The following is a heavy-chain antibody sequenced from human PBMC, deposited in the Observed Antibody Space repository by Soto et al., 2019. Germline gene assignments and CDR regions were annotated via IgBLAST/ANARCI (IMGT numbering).Heavy chain of an antibody. CDR3: AKGRHSSGYYYVHY. V-gene: IGHV3-23*01. CDR1: GFTFSSYA. D-gene: IGHD3-22*01. CDR2: VSGTGGSA. J-gene: IGHJ4*02. Sequence: PGGSLRLSCAASGFTFSSYAMTWVRQAPGKGLEWVSGVSGTGGSAYYADSVKGRFTISRDKSTNTLYLHMNSLRAEDTAVYYCAKGRHSSGYYYVHYWGQGTLVAVSS.